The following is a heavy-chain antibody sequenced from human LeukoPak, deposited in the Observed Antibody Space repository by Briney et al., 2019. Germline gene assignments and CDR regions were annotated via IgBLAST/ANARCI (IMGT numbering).Heavy chain of an antibody. CDR3: ATGLSSSSGFDY. Sequence: SVKVSCKASGGTFSSYAINLVRQAPGQGLEWMGGIIPISGTADYAQKFQGRVTITTDESTSTAYTELSSLRSEDTAIYYCATGLSSSSGFDYWGQGTLVTVSS. V-gene: IGHV1-69*05. CDR2: IIPISGTA. CDR1: GGTFSSYA. D-gene: IGHD6-6*01. J-gene: IGHJ4*02.